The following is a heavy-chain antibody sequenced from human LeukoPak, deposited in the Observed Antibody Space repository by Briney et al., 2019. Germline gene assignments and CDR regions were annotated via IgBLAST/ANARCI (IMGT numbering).Heavy chain of an antibody. J-gene: IGHJ6*02. V-gene: IGHV3-21*01. CDR2: ISSSSSYI. CDR1: GFTFSSDW. Sequence: PGGSLRLSCAASGFTFSSDWMDWVRQAPGKGLEWVSSISSSSSYIYYADSVKGRFTISRDNAKNSLYLQMNSLRAEDTAVYYCARANYGDYYYYGMDVWGQGTTVTVSS. D-gene: IGHD4-17*01. CDR3: ARANYGDYYYYGMDV.